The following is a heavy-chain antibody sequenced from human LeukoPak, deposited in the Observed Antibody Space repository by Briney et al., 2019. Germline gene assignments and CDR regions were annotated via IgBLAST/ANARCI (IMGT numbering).Heavy chain of an antibody. CDR3: VRVVSTNWFDP. CDR1: GFTFSSYW. J-gene: IGHJ5*02. Sequence: GGSLRLSCAASGFTFSSYWMHWVRQAPGKGLVWVSCVNTAGSGTTYADSVKGRFTISRDNAKNTLYLQMNSLRAEDTAVYYCVRVVSTNWFDPWGQGTLVTVSS. CDR2: VNTAGSGT. V-gene: IGHV3-74*01. D-gene: IGHD2/OR15-2a*01.